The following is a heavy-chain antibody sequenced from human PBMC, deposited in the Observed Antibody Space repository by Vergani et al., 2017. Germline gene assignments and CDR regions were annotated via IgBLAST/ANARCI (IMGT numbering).Heavy chain of an antibody. V-gene: IGHV3-23*01. D-gene: IGHD5-18*01. CDR3: AKVPGYSYGESYYYYYYMDV. CDR2: ISGSGGST. J-gene: IGHJ6*03. CDR1: GFTFSSYA. Sequence: EVQLLESGGGLVQPGESLRLSCAASGFTFSSYAMSWVRQAPGKGLEWVSAISGSGGSTYYADSVKGRFTISRDNSKNTLYLQMNSLRAEDTAVYYCAKVPGYSYGESYYYYYYMDVWGKGTTVTVSS.